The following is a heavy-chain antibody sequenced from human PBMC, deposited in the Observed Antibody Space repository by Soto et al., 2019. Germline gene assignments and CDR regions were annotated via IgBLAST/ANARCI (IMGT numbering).Heavy chain of an antibody. CDR2: ISYDGSNK. CDR3: AKDQAIYDSSPGPLDY. V-gene: IGHV3-30*18. Sequence: GGSLRLSCAASGFTFSSYGMHWVRQAPGKGLEWVAVISYDGSNKYYADSVKGRFTISRDNSKNTLYLQMNILRAEDTAVYYCAKDQAIYDSSPGPLDYWGQGTLVTVSS. D-gene: IGHD3-22*01. CDR1: GFTFSSYG. J-gene: IGHJ4*02.